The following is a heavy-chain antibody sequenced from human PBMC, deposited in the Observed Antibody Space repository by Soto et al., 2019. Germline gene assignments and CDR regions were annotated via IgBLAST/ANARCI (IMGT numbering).Heavy chain of an antibody. V-gene: IGHV4-39*01. J-gene: IGHJ4*02. D-gene: IGHD3-10*01. CDR2: IYYSGST. Sequence: SETLSLTCTVSGGSISSSSYYWGWIRQPPGKGLEWIGSIYYSGSTYYNPSLKSRVTISVDTSKNQFSLKLSSVTAADTAVYYCALITRGDYVVYWGQGTLVTVSS. CDR1: GGSISSSSYY. CDR3: ALITRGDYVVY.